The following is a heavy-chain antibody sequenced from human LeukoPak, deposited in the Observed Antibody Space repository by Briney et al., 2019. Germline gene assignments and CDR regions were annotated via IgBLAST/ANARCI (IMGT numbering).Heavy chain of an antibody. Sequence: ASVKVSCKASGYTFTGYYMHWVRQAPGQGLEWMGWINPNSGGTNYAQKFQGRVTMTRDTSISTAYMELSRLRSDDTAVYYCARGENDFWSGSVNWFDPRGQGTLVTVSS. J-gene: IGHJ5*02. CDR3: ARGENDFWSGSVNWFDP. CDR2: INPNSGGT. D-gene: IGHD3-3*01. CDR1: GYTFTGYY. V-gene: IGHV1-2*02.